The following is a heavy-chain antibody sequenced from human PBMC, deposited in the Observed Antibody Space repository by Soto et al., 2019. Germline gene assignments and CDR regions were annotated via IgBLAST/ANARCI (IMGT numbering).Heavy chain of an antibody. Sequence: GGSLRLSCAASGFTFSSYSMNWVRQAPGKGLEWVSYISSSSTIYYADSVKDRFTISRDNAKNSLYLQMNSLRDEDTAVYYCARLLGDDFWSGYYYWGQGTLVTVSS. J-gene: IGHJ4*02. D-gene: IGHD3-3*01. V-gene: IGHV3-48*02. CDR3: ARLLGDDFWSGYYY. CDR1: GFTFSSYS. CDR2: ISSSSTI.